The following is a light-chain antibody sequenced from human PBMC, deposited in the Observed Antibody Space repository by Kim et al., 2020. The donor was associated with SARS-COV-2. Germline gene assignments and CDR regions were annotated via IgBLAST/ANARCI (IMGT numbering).Light chain of an antibody. CDR2: QHT. Sequence: SYELTQPPSVSVSPGQTASITCSGDKLGDKYTCWYQQKPGQSPVLVIYQHTKRPSGIPERFSGSNSGNTATLTISGTQAMDEADYYCQAWDSTTAWVFGTGTKVTVL. CDR3: QAWDSTTAWV. CDR1: KLGDKY. J-gene: IGLJ1*01. V-gene: IGLV3-1*01.